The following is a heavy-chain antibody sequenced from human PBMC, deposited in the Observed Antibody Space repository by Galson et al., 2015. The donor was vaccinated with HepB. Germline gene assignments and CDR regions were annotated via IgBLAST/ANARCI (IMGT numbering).Heavy chain of an antibody. D-gene: IGHD6-13*01. V-gene: IGHV3-72*01. Sequence: SLRLSCAASGFTFSDHYMDWVRQAPGKGLEWVGRTGSKAYSYTTYYAASVKGRFTISRDNSKNTLYLQMSSLRAEDTAAYYCVKTMYSSSWYFSSAFDPWGQGTLVTVSS. CDR1: GFTFSDHY. CDR3: VKTMYSSSWYFSSAFDP. CDR2: TGSKAYSYTT. J-gene: IGHJ5*02.